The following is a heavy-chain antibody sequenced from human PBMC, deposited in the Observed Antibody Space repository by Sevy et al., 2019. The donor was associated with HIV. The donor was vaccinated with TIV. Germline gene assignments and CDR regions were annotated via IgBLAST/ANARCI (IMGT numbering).Heavy chain of an antibody. Sequence: SETLSLTCTVSGGSVSSGSYYWSWIRQPPGKGLEWIGYIYYSGSTNYNPSLKSRVTISVDTSKNQFSLKLSSVTAADTDVYYCARSHYDFWSGYYRSGWFDPWGQGTLVTVSS. CDR1: GGSVSSGSYY. D-gene: IGHD3-3*01. J-gene: IGHJ5*02. V-gene: IGHV4-61*01. CDR3: ARSHYDFWSGYYRSGWFDP. CDR2: IYYSGST.